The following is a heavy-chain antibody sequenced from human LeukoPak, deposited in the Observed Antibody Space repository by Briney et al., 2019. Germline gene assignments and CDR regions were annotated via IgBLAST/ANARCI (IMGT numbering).Heavy chain of an antibody. CDR1: GFTFSSYS. D-gene: IGHD6-19*01. V-gene: IGHV4-59*01. CDR2: IYYSGST. CDR3: ARARRVQYSSGWLFDY. Sequence: GSLRLSCAASGFTFSSYSMNWVRQPPGKGLEWIGYIYYSGSTNYNPSLKSRVTISVDTSKNQFSLKLSSVTAADTAVYYCARARRVQYSSGWLFDYWGQGTLVTVSS. J-gene: IGHJ4*02.